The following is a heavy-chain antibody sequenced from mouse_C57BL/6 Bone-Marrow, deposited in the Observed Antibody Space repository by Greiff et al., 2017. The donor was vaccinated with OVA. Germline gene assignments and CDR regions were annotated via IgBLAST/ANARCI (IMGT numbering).Heavy chain of an antibody. V-gene: IGHV5-2*01. CDR3: ASLITTVVAPYAMDY. Sequence: EVMLVESGGGLVQPGESLKLSCESNEYEFPSHDMSWVRKTPEKRLELVAAINSDGGSTYYPDTMERRFIISRDNTKKTLYLQMSSLRSEDTALYYCASLITTVVAPYAMDYWGQGTSVTVSS. J-gene: IGHJ4*01. D-gene: IGHD1-1*01. CDR2: INSDGGST. CDR1: EYEFPSHD.